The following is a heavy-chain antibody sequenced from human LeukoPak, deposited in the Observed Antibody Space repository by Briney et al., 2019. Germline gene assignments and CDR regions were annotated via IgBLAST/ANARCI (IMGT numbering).Heavy chain of an antibody. J-gene: IGHJ5*02. CDR3: ARRGTTYCTVDSCHPNWFDP. CDR1: GFTFSDYY. V-gene: IGHV3-11*03. Sequence: PGGSLRLSCAASGFTFSDYYMTWIRQAPGRGLECISYVDGSSPDTKYADSVKGRFTTSRDNAKNSVYLLMNSLRAEDTAVYYCARRGTTYCTVDSCHPNWFDPWGQGTLVTVS. CDR2: VDGSSPDT. D-gene: IGHD2-15*01.